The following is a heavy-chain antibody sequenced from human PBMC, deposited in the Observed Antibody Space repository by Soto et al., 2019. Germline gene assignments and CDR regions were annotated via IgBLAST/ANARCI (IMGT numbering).Heavy chain of an antibody. Sequence: PGGSLRLSCAASGFTFDDYAMHWVRQAPGKGLEWVSGISWNSGSIGYADSVRGRFTISRDNAKNSLYLQMNSLRAEDTALYYCAKDLHDGYGMDVWGQGTTVTVSS. CDR1: GFTFDDYA. D-gene: IGHD2-8*01. J-gene: IGHJ6*02. CDR3: AKDLHDGYGMDV. V-gene: IGHV3-9*01. CDR2: ISWNSGSI.